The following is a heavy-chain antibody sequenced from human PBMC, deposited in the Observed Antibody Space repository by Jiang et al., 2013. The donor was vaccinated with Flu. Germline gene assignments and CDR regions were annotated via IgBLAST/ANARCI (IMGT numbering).Heavy chain of an antibody. D-gene: IGHD1-1*01. V-gene: IGHV1-2*02. CDR3: ARPSTPLTVQLDWRDDAFDI. J-gene: IGHJ3*02. CDR2: INPNSGGT. CDR1: GYTFTGYY. Sequence: SGAEVKKPGASVKVSCKASGYTFTGYYMHWVRQAPGQGLEWMGWINPNSGGTNYAQKFQGRVTMTRDTSISTAYMELSRLRSDDTAVYYCARPSTPLTVQLDWRDDAFDIWGQGDNGHRLF.